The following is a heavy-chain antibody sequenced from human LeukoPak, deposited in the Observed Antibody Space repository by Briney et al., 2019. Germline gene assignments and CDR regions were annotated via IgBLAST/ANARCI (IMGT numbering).Heavy chain of an antibody. Sequence: PGGSLRLSCAASGFTFSSYGMHWVRQAPGKGLEWVAFIRYDGSNKYYADSVKGRFTISRDNSKNTLYLQMNSLRAEDTAVYYCAKDRLVVPAAMVSGAYYYGMDVWGQGTTVTVSS. V-gene: IGHV3-30*02. CDR3: AKDRLVVPAAMVSGAYYYGMDV. J-gene: IGHJ6*02. D-gene: IGHD2-2*01. CDR2: IRYDGSNK. CDR1: GFTFSSYG.